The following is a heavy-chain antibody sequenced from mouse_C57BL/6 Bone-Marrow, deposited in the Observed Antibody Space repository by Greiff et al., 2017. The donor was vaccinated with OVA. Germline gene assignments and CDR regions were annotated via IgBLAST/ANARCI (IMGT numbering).Heavy chain of an antibody. Sequence: VKLVESGAELARPGASVKLSCKASGYTFTSYGISWVKQRTGQGLEWIGEIYPRSGNTYYNEKFKGKATLTADKSSSTAYMELRSLTSEDSAVYFCARSRAVVAPFYAMDYWGQGTSVTVSS. V-gene: IGHV1-81*01. D-gene: IGHD1-1*01. CDR1: GYTFTSYG. CDR2: IYPRSGNT. CDR3: ARSRAVVAPFYAMDY. J-gene: IGHJ4*01.